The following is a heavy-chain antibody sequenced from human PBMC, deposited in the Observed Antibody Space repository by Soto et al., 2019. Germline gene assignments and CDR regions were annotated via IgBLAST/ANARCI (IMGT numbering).Heavy chain of an antibody. Sequence: GGSLRLSCAASGFTFSAYYIRWIRQAPGKGIKWVSYINSRGSTIYYADSVKGRFTNSRDNAKNSLYLQMNSLRAEDTAVYYFARFMIVVVAATSEDAFDIWGQGTMVTVSS. V-gene: IGHV3-11*01. CDR1: GFTFSAYY. J-gene: IGHJ3*02. CDR2: INSRGSTI. CDR3: ARFMIVVVAATSEDAFDI. D-gene: IGHD2-15*01.